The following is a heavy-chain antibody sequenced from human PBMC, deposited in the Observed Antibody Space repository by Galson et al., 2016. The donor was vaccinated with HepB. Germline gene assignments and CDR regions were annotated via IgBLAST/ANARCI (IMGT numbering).Heavy chain of an antibody. CDR2: INAGNGNT. J-gene: IGHJ5*02. CDR1: GYTFNNYP. D-gene: IGHD2-2*01. Sequence: SVKVSCKASGYTFNNYPMHWVRQAPGQRLEWMGWINAGNGNTKYSQKFQGRVTITRDTSARTAYMELSSLRSEDSAVYYCARGIAVEPSANWFDPWGQGSLVTVSS. CDR3: ARGIAVEPSANWFDP. V-gene: IGHV1-3*01.